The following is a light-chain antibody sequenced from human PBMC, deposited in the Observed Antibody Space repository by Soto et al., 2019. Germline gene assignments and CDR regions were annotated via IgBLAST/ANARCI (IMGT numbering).Light chain of an antibody. CDR1: QSISNH. CDR2: AAS. Sequence: DIQMTQSPSSLSASVEDRVIITCRASQSISNHLNWYQQKPGKAPKLLIFAASTLQSGVPSRFSGSGSGTDFTLTISWLQSEDFATYYCQQYYSYPRTFGQGTKV. CDR3: QQYYSYPRT. V-gene: IGKV1-39*01. J-gene: IGKJ1*01.